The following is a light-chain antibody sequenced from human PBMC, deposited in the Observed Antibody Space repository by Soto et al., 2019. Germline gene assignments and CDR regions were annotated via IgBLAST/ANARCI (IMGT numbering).Light chain of an antibody. CDR2: GAS. J-gene: IGKJ1*01. Sequence: EIVMTQSPATLSVSPGERATLSCRASQSVSSNLAWYQQKPGKAPKLLIYGASTRATGIPARFSGSGSGTEFTLTNSSLQSEDFAVYYCKKYNISPRTFGQGTKVEIK. CDR1: QSVSSN. CDR3: KKYNISPRT. V-gene: IGKV3-15*01.